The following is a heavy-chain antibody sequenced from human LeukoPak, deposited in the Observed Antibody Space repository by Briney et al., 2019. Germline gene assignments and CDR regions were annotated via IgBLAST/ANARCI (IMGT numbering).Heavy chain of an antibody. Sequence: GESLRISCKVSGYSFPSYWITWVRQVPGKGLEWMGRIAPSDSYTNYNPSFEGHVTMSVEKSITTVYLQWSSLKASDTAMYYCARRVAVAGTSGDDYWGQGTLVTVSS. J-gene: IGHJ4*02. CDR3: ARRVAVAGTSGDDY. V-gene: IGHV5-10-1*01. CDR1: GYSFPSYW. CDR2: IAPSDSYT. D-gene: IGHD6-19*01.